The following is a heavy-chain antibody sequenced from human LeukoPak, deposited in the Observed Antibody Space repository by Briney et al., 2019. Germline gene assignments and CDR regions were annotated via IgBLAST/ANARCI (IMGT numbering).Heavy chain of an antibody. V-gene: IGHV4-59*01. D-gene: IGHD2-2*01. Sequence: PSETLSLTCTVSGGSISSYYWSWIRQPPGKGLEWIGCIFYSGSTNYNPSLKSRVTISVDTSKNQFSLKLSSVTAADTAVYYCTRSTSFINWFDPWGQGTLVTASS. J-gene: IGHJ5*02. CDR3: TRSTSFINWFDP. CDR2: IFYSGST. CDR1: GGSISSYY.